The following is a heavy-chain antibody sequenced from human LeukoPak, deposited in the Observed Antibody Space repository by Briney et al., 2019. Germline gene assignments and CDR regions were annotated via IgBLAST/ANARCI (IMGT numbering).Heavy chain of an antibody. Sequence: WGSLRLSCAASGFTFSSYWMHWVRQAPGKGLVWVSRINSDGSSTSYADSVKGRFTISRDNAKNSLYLQMNSLRAEDTAVYYCARDLRGYYYDSSGYEPFDYWGQGTLVTVSS. V-gene: IGHV3-74*01. CDR1: GFTFSSYW. CDR3: ARDLRGYYYDSSGYEPFDY. J-gene: IGHJ4*02. D-gene: IGHD3-22*01. CDR2: INSDGSST.